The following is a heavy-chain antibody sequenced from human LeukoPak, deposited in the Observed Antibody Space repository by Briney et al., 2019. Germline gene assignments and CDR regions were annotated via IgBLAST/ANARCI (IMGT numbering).Heavy chain of an antibody. CDR3: ARDRPYYYGSGSYYPYFDY. CDR2: TSYDGSNK. J-gene: IGHJ4*02. V-gene: IGHV3-30*04. D-gene: IGHD3-10*01. CDR1: GFTFSSYA. Sequence: GGSLRLSCAASGFTFSSYAMHWVRQAPGKGLEWVAVTSYDGSNKYYADSVKGRFTISRDNSKNTLYLQMNSLRAEDTAVYYCARDRPYYYGSGSYYPYFDYWGQGTLVTVSS.